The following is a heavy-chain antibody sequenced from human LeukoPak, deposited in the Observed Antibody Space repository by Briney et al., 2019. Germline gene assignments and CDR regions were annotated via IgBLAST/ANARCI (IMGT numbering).Heavy chain of an antibody. Sequence: GGSLRLSCAASGFTFSSYEMNWVRQAPGKGLKWVSYISSSGSTTYYADSVKGRFTISRDNAKNSLYLQMNSLRAEDTAVYYCAELGITMIGGVWGKGTTVTISS. J-gene: IGHJ6*04. CDR1: GFTFSSYE. CDR3: AELGITMIGGV. V-gene: IGHV3-48*03. CDR2: ISSSGSTT. D-gene: IGHD3-10*02.